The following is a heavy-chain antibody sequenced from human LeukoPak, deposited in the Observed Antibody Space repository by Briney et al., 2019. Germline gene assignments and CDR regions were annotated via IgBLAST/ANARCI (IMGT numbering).Heavy chain of an antibody. Sequence: GGSLTLSCAASGFTFDDYDMHWVRQAPGKGLEWVSGISWNSGSIGYADSVKGRSTISRDNAKNSLYLQMNSLRTEDTALYYCARDVNYYDSSGYYSSFDYWGQGTLVTVSS. J-gene: IGHJ4*02. CDR3: ARDVNYYDSSGYYSSFDY. D-gene: IGHD3-22*01. CDR2: ISWNSGSI. V-gene: IGHV3-9*01. CDR1: GFTFDDYD.